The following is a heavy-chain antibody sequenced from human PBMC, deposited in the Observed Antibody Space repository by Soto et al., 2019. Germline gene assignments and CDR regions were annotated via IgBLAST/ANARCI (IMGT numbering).Heavy chain of an antibody. CDR1: GFSLRTSGVG. Sequence: SGPTLVNPTQTLTLTCIFSGFSLRTSGVGVGWIRQPPGKALEWLGFIYWNDDKRYSPSLKSRLTITKDTSKNQVVLTMMNMDPVDTATYYCAKSGSSGCYGWFDPWGQGTLVTVSS. V-gene: IGHV2-5*01. J-gene: IGHJ5*02. D-gene: IGHD6-19*01. CDR3: AKSGSSGCYGWFDP. CDR2: IYWNDDK.